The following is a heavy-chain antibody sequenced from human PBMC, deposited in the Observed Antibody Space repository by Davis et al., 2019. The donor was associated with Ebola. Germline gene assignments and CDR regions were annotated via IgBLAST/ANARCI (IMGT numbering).Heavy chain of an antibody. CDR1: GFSFSDSS. D-gene: IGHD6-19*01. Sequence: GGSLRLSCAASGFSFSDSSVHWVRQASGEGLEWVGRIKSKANRYATAYGASVKGRFTISREDSKNMAYLQMNSLKIEDTAVYYCTRQWGVAVVEGDYWGQGTLVTVSS. J-gene: IGHJ4*02. CDR2: IKSKANRYAT. CDR3: TRQWGVAVVEGDY. V-gene: IGHV3-73*01.